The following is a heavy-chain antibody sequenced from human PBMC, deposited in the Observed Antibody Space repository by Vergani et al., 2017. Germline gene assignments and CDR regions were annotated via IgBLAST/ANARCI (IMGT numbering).Heavy chain of an antibody. CDR3: ARVGERGIAAAGTLDY. CDR1: GFTFSSYA. V-gene: IGHV3-23*01. Sequence: EVQLLESGGGLVQPGGSLRLSCAASGFTFSSYAMSWVRQAPGKGLEWVSAISGSGGSTYYADSVKGRFTISRDNAKNSLYLQMNSLRAEDTAVYYCARVGERGIAAAGTLDYWGQGTLVTVSS. D-gene: IGHD6-13*01. J-gene: IGHJ4*02. CDR2: ISGSGGST.